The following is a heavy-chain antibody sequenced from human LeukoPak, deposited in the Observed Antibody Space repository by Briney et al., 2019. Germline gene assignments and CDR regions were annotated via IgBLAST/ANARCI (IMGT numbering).Heavy chain of an antibody. CDR1: GYSFASYW. V-gene: IGHV5-51*01. D-gene: IGHD3-10*01. CDR3: ARRSSSGYHTSSGHYYYYYYMDV. Sequence: GESLKISCKGSGYSFASYWIGWVRQMPGKGLEWMGIIYPGDSDTRYSPSFQGQVTISADKSISTAYLQWSSLKASDTAMYYCARRSSSGYHTSSGHYYYYYYMDVWGKGPRSPSP. CDR2: IYPGDSDT. J-gene: IGHJ6*03.